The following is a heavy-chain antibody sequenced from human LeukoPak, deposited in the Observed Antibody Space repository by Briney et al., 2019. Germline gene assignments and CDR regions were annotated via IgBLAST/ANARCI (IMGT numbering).Heavy chain of an antibody. J-gene: IGHJ4*02. V-gene: IGHV3-23*01. CDR1: GFXFSSYA. CDR3: ARDGATATSLDY. Sequence: GGSLRLSCAASGFXFSSYAMSWVRQAPGKGLEWVSDITGSGGSTHYADSVKGRFTISRDNSKNTLYLQMNSLRAEDTAVYYCARDGATATSLDYWGQGTLVTVSS. D-gene: IGHD2-15*01. CDR2: ITGSGGST.